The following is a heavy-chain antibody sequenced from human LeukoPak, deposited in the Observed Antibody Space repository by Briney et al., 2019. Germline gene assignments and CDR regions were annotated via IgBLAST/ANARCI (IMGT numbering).Heavy chain of an antibody. J-gene: IGHJ5*02. D-gene: IGHD6-13*01. CDR3: AKMALRSSWVNWFDL. CDR2: IYHSGST. Sequence: SETLSLTCTVSGYSISSGYYWGWIRQPPGKGLEWIGSIYHSGSTYYNPSLKSRVTISVDTSKNQFSLNLCSVTAADTAVYYCAKMALRSSWVNWFDLWGQGTLVTVSS. CDR1: GYSISSGYY. V-gene: IGHV4-38-2*02.